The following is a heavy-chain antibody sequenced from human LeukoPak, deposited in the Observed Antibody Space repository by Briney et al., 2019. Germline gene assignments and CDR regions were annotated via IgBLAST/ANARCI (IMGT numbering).Heavy chain of an antibody. CDR1: GGSISSYY. D-gene: IGHD3-22*01. Sequence: SETLSLTCTVSGGSISSYYWSWIRQPPGKGLEWIGYIYYSGSTNYNPSLKSRVTISVDTSKNQFSLKLSSVTAADTAVYYCAREVRDYYDSRFDPWGQGTLVTVSS. CDR2: IYYSGST. J-gene: IGHJ5*02. CDR3: AREVRDYYDSRFDP. V-gene: IGHV4-59*12.